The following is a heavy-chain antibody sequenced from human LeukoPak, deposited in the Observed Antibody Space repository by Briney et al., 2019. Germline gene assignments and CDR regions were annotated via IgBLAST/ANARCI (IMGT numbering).Heavy chain of an antibody. D-gene: IGHD2-15*01. CDR3: ARGYCSGGSCQPLFDC. V-gene: IGHV1-46*01. Sequence: ASVKVSCKASGYTFTNYYMHWVRQAPGQGLEWMGIIDPSGGSTSYAQKFQGRVTMTRDMSTSTFYMELSSLRSEDTAVYYCARGYCSGGSCQPLFDCWGQGTLVTVSS. CDR2: IDPSGGST. CDR1: GYTFTNYY. J-gene: IGHJ4*02.